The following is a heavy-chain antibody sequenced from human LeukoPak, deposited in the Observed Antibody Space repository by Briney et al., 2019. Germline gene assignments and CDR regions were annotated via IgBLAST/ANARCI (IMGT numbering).Heavy chain of an antibody. CDR2: IKQDGSEK. CDR1: GFTFSSYW. Sequence: GGSLRLSCAASGFTFSSYWMSWVRQAPGKGLEWVANIKQDGSEKYYVDSVKGRFTISRDNAKNSLYLQMNRLRAEDTAVYYCARPRGCGSSRCNNFDYWGQGTLVTVSS. D-gene: IGHD2-2*01. CDR3: ARPRGCGSSRCNNFDY. V-gene: IGHV3-7*01. J-gene: IGHJ4*02.